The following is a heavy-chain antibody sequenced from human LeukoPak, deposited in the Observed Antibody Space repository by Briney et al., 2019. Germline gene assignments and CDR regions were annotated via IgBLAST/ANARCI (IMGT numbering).Heavy chain of an antibody. V-gene: IGHV4-30-2*01. D-gene: IGHD6-13*01. J-gene: IGHJ5*02. CDR2: IYHSGST. CDR3: ARSPEYSSSWVDP. CDR1: GGSISSGGYY. Sequence: PSQTLSLTRTVSGGSISSGGYYWSWIRQPPGKGLEWIGYIYHSGSTYYNPSLKSRVTISVDRSKNQFSLKLSSVTAADTAVYYCARSPEYSSSWVDPWGQGTLVTVSS.